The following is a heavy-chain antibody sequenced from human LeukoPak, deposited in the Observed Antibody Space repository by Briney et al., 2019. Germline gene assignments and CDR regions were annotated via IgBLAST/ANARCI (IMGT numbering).Heavy chain of an antibody. V-gene: IGHV4-34*01. Sequence: PSETLSLTCAVYGGSFSGYYWSWIRQPPGKGLEWIGEIDHSGSTNYNPSLKSRVTISVDTSMNQFSLKLSSVTAADTAVYYCARGAGLRWLQLRPFDYWGQGTLVTVSS. CDR3: ARGAGLRWLQLRPFDY. CDR2: IDHSGST. J-gene: IGHJ4*02. CDR1: GGSFSGYY. D-gene: IGHD5-24*01.